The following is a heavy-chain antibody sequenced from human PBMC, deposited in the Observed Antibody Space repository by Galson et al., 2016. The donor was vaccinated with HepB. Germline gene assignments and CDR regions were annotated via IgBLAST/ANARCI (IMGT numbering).Heavy chain of an antibody. J-gene: IGHJ4*02. D-gene: IGHD3-10*01. Sequence: SETLSLTCAVYGGSFSDYYWSWIRQPPGKGLEWIGEIHHSGSTNYNPSLKSRVTISVNPSKNQVSLNLTSVTAADTAVYYGAREKGVRPYFDYWGQGTLVTVSS. V-gene: IGHV4-34*01. CDR1: GGSFSDYY. CDR3: AREKGVRPYFDY. CDR2: IHHSGST.